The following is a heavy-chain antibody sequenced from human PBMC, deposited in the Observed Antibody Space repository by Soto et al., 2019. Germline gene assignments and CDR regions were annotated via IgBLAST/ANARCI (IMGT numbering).Heavy chain of an antibody. J-gene: IGHJ6*02. CDR3: ARDNRSFWNGYYSRYDYYGMDV. D-gene: IGHD3-3*01. CDR2: ISYDGSNK. Sequence: GGSLTLSCAASGFTFRNYAMSWVRQAPGKGLEWVAVISYDGSNKYYADSVKGRFTISRDNAKNSVYLQMNSLRAEDTAVYYCARDNRSFWNGYYSRYDYYGMDVWGQGTTATVSS. V-gene: IGHV3-30-3*01. CDR1: GFTFRNYA.